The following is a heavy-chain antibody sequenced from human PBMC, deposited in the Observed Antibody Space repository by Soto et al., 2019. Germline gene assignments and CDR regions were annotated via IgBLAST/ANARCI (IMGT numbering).Heavy chain of an antibody. CDR3: ARDQWELKYYYYGMDV. J-gene: IGHJ6*02. CDR2: INAGNGNT. Sequence: ASVKVSCKASGYTFTSYAMHWVRQAPGQRLEWMGWINAGNGNTKYSQKFQGRVTITRDTSASTAYMELSSLRSEDTAVYYCARDQWELKYYYYGMDVWGQGTTVTVSS. V-gene: IGHV1-3*01. D-gene: IGHD1-26*01. CDR1: GYTFTSYA.